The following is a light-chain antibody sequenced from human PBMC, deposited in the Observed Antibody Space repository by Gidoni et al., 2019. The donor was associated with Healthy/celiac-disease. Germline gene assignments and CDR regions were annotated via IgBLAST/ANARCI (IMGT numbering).Light chain of an antibody. Sequence: QSVLTRPPSVSRAPGQRVTISCTGSSSNIGAGYDVHLYPQLPGTAPTLLISGNSNRPSGVPDRFSGSKSGTSASLAITGLQAEDEADYYCQSYDSSLSGVVFGGGTKLTVL. CDR2: GNS. CDR1: SSNIGAGYD. V-gene: IGLV1-40*01. J-gene: IGLJ2*01. CDR3: QSYDSSLSGVV.